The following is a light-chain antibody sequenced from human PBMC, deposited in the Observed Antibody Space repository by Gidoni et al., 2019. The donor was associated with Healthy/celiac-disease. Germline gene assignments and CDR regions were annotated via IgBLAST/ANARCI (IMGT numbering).Light chain of an antibody. CDR1: QSVSSSY. Sequence: DIVLTQPPGTLSWSPGERATLSCRASQSVSSSYLAWYLQNPGQATRLLIYGASSRATGIPDRFSGSGSGTDFTLTISRLEPEDFAVYYCQQYGSSPLTFGGGTKVEIK. CDR2: GAS. V-gene: IGKV3-20*01. J-gene: IGKJ4*01. CDR3: QQYGSSPLT.